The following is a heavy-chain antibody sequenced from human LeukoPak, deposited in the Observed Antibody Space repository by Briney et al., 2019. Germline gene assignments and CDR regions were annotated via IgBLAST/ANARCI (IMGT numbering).Heavy chain of an antibody. CDR3: ARASTIFGRFAY. J-gene: IGHJ4*02. CDR2: IYYSGST. Sequence: SETLSLTCAISGGSISVTPYYWGWIRQPPGKGLEWIGSIYYSGSTYYNPSLKSRLTISVDTSKNQFSLKLTSVTAADTAVYYCARASTIFGRFAYWGRGTLVTVSS. D-gene: IGHD3-3*01. V-gene: IGHV4-39*07. CDR1: GGSISVTPYY.